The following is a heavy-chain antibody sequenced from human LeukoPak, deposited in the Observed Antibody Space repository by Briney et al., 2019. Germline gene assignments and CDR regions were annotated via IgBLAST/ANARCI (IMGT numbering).Heavy chain of an antibody. CDR2: IWYDGSNK. Sequence: PGGSLRLSCAASGFTFSSYGMHWVRQAPGKGLEWGAVIWYDGSNKYYADSVKGRFTISRDNSKNTLYLQMNSLRAEDTAVYYCARDRDYVWGSYIDYWGQGTLVTVSS. J-gene: IGHJ4*02. CDR3: ARDRDYVWGSYIDY. V-gene: IGHV3-33*01. CDR1: GFTFSSYG. D-gene: IGHD3-16*01.